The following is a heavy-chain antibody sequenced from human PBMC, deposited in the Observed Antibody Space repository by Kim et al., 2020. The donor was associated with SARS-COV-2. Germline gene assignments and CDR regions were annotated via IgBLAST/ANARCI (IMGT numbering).Heavy chain of an antibody. J-gene: IGHJ4*02. Sequence: QKFQGRVTITRDTSASTAYMELSSLRSEDTAVYYCARVGSIYDFWSGYSFWGQGTLVTVSS. V-gene: IGHV1-3*01. D-gene: IGHD3-3*01. CDR3: ARVGSIYDFWSGYSF.